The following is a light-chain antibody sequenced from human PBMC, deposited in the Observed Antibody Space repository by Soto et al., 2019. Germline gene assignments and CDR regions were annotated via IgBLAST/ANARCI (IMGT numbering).Light chain of an antibody. J-gene: IGLJ3*02. V-gene: IGLV2-14*01. CDR1: NSDVGAYDY. CDR3: CSYTTNNTWV. Sequence: QSVLTQPASVSGSPGQSITISCTGTNSDVGAYDYVSWYQEHPGKAPKLIIYEVNDRPSGVSTRFSASKSDNTASLTISGLQPDDDADYYCCSYTTNNTWVFGGGTKVTVL. CDR2: EVN.